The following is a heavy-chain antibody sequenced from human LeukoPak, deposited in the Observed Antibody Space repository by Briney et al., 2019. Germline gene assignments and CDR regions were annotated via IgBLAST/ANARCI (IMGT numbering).Heavy chain of an antibody. CDR2: ISYDGSNK. CDR1: GYTFSSYG. V-gene: IGHV3-30*18. J-gene: IGHJ4*02. CDR3: AKDLGGSWYPDY. D-gene: IGHD6-13*01. Sequence: GESLKISCKGSGYTFSSYGMHWVRQAPGKGLEWVAVISYDGSNKYYADSVKGRFTISRDNSKNTLYLQMNSLRAEDTAVYYCAKDLGGSWYPDYWGQGTLVTVSS.